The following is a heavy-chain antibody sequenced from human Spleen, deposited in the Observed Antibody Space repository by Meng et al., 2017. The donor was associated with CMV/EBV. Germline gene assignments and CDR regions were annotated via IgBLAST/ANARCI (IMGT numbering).Heavy chain of an antibody. V-gene: IGHV6-1*01. D-gene: IGHD2-15*01. Sequence: SQTLSLTCAISGDSLSTTSAAWIWIRQSPSRGLEWLGRTYYRSKWYNDYAISVKSRITVNPDTSKNQFSLQLNSVTPEDTAVYYCARGSSSPRAFDIWGQGTMVTVSS. CDR2: TYYRSKWYN. CDR1: GDSLSTTSAA. J-gene: IGHJ3*02. CDR3: ARGSSSPRAFDI.